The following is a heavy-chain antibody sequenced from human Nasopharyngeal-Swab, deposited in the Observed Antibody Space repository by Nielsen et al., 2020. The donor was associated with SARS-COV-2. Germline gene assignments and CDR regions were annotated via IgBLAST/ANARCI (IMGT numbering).Heavy chain of an antibody. CDR1: GFTFSSYG. V-gene: IGHV3-30*18. CDR2: ISYDGSNK. D-gene: IGHD3-22*01. CDR3: AKDLRGDSSDPGY. Sequence: GESLKISCAASGFTFSSYGMHWVRQAPGKGLEWVAVISYDGSNKYYADSVKGRFTISRDNSKNTLYLQMNSLRAEDTAVYYCAKDLRGDSSDPGYWGQGTLVTVSS. J-gene: IGHJ4*02.